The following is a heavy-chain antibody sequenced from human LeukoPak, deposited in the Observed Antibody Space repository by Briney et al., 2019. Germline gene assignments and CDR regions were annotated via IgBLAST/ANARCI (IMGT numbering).Heavy chain of an antibody. Sequence: GSLRLSCAASGFTFSSYAMHWVRQAPGKGLEWVAVISYDGSNKYYADSVKGRFTISRDNSKNTLYLQMNSLRAEDTAVYYCALGTAKWYFQHWGQGTLVTVSS. CDR1: GFTFSSYA. V-gene: IGHV3-30-3*01. J-gene: IGHJ1*01. CDR3: ALGTAKWYFQH. CDR2: ISYDGSNK. D-gene: IGHD2-21*02.